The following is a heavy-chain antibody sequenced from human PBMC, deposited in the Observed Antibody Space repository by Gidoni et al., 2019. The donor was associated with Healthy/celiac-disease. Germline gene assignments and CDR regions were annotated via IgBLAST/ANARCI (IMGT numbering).Heavy chain of an antibody. CDR3: TRDSSGYLDAFDI. V-gene: IGHV3-49*03. Sequence: EVQLVASGGGLVHLGGYLSSCCHAPGCTLVDYAMSWFRQDPGKGREWVGFIRSKAYGGTKEYAASVKGRVTIARDDSKSIAYLQMNRLKTEDTAVYYCTRDSSGYLDAFDIWGQGTMVTVSS. J-gene: IGHJ3*02. CDR2: IRSKAYGGTK. D-gene: IGHD3-22*01. CDR1: GCTLVDYA.